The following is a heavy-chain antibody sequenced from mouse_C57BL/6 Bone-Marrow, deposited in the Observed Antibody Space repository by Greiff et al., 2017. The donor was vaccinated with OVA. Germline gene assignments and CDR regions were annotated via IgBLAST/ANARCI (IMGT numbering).Heavy chain of an antibody. Sequence: EVQLVESEGGLVQPGSSMKLSCTASGFTFSDYYMAWVRQVPEKGLEWVANINYDGSSTYYLDSLKSRFIISRDNAKNILYLQMSSLKSEDTATYYCARDLVYAMDYWGQGTSVTVSS. J-gene: IGHJ4*01. CDR2: INYDGSST. CDR1: GFTFSDYY. V-gene: IGHV5-16*01. CDR3: ARDLVYAMDY.